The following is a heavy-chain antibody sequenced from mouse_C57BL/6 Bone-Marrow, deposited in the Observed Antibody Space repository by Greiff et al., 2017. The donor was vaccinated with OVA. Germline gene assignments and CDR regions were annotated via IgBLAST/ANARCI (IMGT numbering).Heavy chain of an antibody. CDR2: IWPGGGT. CDR1: GFSLTSYA. Sequence: VKLMESGPGLVAPSQSLSITCTVSGFSLTSYAISWVRQPPGQGLEWLGVIWPGGGTNYNSALKSRLSISKDNSKSQVFLKMNSLQTDDTARYYCARTYYGLYYAMDYWGQGTSVTVSS. J-gene: IGHJ4*01. V-gene: IGHV2-9-1*01. CDR3: ARTYYGLYYAMDY. D-gene: IGHD2-10*01.